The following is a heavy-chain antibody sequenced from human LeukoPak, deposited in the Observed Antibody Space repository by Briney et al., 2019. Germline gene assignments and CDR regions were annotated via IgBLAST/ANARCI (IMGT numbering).Heavy chain of an antibody. V-gene: IGHV1-18*01. J-gene: IGHJ6*03. D-gene: IGHD1-1*01. CDR3: ARGGGVERRGRENYYYYYMDV. CDR1: GFTFSSYW. Sequence: GGSLRLSCAASGFTFSSYWMSWVRQAPGKGLEWMGWISAYNGNTNYAQKLQGRVTMTTDTSTSTAYMELRSLRSDDTAVYYCARGGGVERRGRENYYYYYMDVWGKGTTVTVSS. CDR2: ISAYNGNT.